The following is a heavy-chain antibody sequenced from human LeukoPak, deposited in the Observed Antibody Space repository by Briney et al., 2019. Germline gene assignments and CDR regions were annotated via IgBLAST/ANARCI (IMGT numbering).Heavy chain of an antibody. CDR1: GFTFSSYS. CDR3: ARDRAYIAFDC. D-gene: IGHD2-2*02. J-gene: IGHJ4*02. V-gene: IGHV3-23*01. CDR2: ISGSGGST. Sequence: PGGSLRLSCAASGFTFSSYSMNWARQAPGKGLEWVSGISGSGGSTYYADSVKGRFTISRDNSKNTMYLQVNSLRAEDTAVYYCARDRAYIAFDCWGQGTLVTVSS.